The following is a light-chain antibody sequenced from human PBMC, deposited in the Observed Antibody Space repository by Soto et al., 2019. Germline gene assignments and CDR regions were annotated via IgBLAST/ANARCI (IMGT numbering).Light chain of an antibody. CDR2: EVS. V-gene: IGLV2-14*01. CDR1: SSDVGGYNY. CDR3: SSYTTSGTLGV. J-gene: IGLJ2*01. Sequence: QSVLTQPASASGSPGQSITISCTGTSSDVGGYNYVSWYQQHPGKAPKLMIYEVSNRPSGVSNRFSGSKSGNTASLTISGLQAEDEADYYCSSYTTSGTLGVFGGGTKLTVL.